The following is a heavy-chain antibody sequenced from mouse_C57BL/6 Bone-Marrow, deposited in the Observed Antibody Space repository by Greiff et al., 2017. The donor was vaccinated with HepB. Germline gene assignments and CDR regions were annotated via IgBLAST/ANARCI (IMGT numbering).Heavy chain of an antibody. J-gene: IGHJ2*01. D-gene: IGHD1-1*01. CDR2: INPSSGYT. CDR1: GYTFTSYT. CDR3: ARGGRRVLDY. V-gene: IGHV1-4*01. Sequence: VQLQQSGAELARPGASVKMSCKASGYTFTSYTMHWVKQRPGQGLEWIGYINPSSGYTKYNQKFKDKATLTADKSSSTAYMQLGSLTSEDSAVYYCARGGRRVLDYWGQGTTLTVSS.